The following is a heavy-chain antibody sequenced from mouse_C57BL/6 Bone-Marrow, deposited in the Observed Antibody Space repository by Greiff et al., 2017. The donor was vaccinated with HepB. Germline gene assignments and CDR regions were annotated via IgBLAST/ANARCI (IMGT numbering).Heavy chain of an antibody. CDR2: INYDGSST. V-gene: IGHV5-16*01. CDR1: GFTFSDYY. J-gene: IGHJ1*03. CDR3: ARDCDDGYSPYWYFDV. Sequence: EVHLVESEGGLVQPGSSMKLSCTASGFTFSDYYMAWVRQVPEKGLEWVANINYDGSSTYYLDSLKSRFIISRDNAKNILYLQMSSLKSEDTATYYCARDCDDGYSPYWYFDVWGTGTTVTVSS. D-gene: IGHD2-3*01.